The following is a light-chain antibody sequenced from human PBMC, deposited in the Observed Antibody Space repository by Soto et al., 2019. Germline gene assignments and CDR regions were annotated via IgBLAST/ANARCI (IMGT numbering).Light chain of an antibody. CDR2: KAS. J-gene: IGKJ4*01. Sequence: DIQMTQSPSTLSASVGDRVTITCRASQSISTWLAWYQQKPGKAPRLLIYKASSLERGVPSRLSGSEYRTEFALAISSLQPDGFATYYCQQYNSVSLLTFGGGTKVEIK. CDR1: QSISTW. CDR3: QQYNSVSLLT. V-gene: IGKV1-5*03.